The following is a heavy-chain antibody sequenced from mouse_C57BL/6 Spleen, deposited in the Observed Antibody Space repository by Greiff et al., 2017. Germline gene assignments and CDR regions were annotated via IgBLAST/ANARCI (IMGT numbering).Heavy chain of an antibody. J-gene: IGHJ2*01. CDR1: GYAFSSYW. Sequence: VQLQQSGAELVKPGASVKISCKASGYAFSSYWMNWVKQRPGKGLEWIGQIYPGDGDTNYNGKFKGKATLTADKSSSTAYMQLSSLTSEDSAVYFCARRGTGYYFDYWGQGTTLTVSS. V-gene: IGHV1-80*01. CDR3: ARRGTGYYFDY. CDR2: IYPGDGDT. D-gene: IGHD4-1*01.